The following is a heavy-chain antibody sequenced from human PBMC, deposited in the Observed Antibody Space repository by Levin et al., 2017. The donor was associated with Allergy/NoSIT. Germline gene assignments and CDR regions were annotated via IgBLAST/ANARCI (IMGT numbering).Heavy chain of an antibody. Sequence: GGSLRLSCSVSGFTFSTYGMHWVRQAPGKGLEYVSAISNNGVSKYYADSVKGRFTISRDNSKNTLYLQMSSLRAEDTAVYYCVTEGDSFSYGTSWLYINWGQGTLVTVSS. J-gene: IGHJ4*02. CDR3: VTEGDSFSYGTSWLYIN. CDR1: GFTFSTYG. V-gene: IGHV3-64D*06. D-gene: IGHD6-13*01. CDR2: ISNNGVSK.